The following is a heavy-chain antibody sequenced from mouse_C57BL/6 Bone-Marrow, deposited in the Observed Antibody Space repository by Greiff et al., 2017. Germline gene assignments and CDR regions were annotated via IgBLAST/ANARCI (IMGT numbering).Heavy chain of an antibody. J-gene: IGHJ2*01. V-gene: IGHV3-6*01. Sequence: EVKLLESGPGLVKPSQSLSLTCSVTGYSITSGYYWYWIRQFPGNKLEWIGYISYDGSNNYNPSLKNRISIPRDTSKNQFFLKLNSLTTEDTATYYCARGTTVEYFDYWGQGTTLTVSS. CDR3: ARGTTVEYFDY. CDR2: ISYDGSN. CDR1: GYSITSGYY. D-gene: IGHD1-1*01.